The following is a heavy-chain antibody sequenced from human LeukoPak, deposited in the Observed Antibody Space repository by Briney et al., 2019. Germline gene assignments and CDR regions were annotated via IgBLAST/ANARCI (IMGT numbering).Heavy chain of an antibody. CDR1: GFTFTDHY. V-gene: IGHV1-2*02. CDR3: VREGEGPLSNGFDY. J-gene: IGHJ4*02. CDR2: IGHHSSFT. Sequence: ASLKVSCEPSGFTFTDHYIHWVRDGPGQGLEWMGYIGHHSSFTRSTQEFQGRVTMTRDASMSTAYMELTRLTSDDTAVYYCVREGEGPLSNGFDYWGQGTLVTVSS. D-gene: IGHD2-8*01.